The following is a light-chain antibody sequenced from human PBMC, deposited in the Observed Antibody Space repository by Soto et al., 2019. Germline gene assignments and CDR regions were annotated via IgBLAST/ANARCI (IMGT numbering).Light chain of an antibody. CDR1: QSVSTY. CDR3: QQRSDWPPMYT. CDR2: HAS. V-gene: IGKV3-11*01. Sequence: EIVLTQSPATLSLSPGERVTLSCRASQSVSTYLAWYQQKPGQAPRLLISHASNRATGVPARFSGSGSGTDITLTISSLEPEDFAVYYCQQRSDWPPMYTFGQGTKLEIK. J-gene: IGKJ2*01.